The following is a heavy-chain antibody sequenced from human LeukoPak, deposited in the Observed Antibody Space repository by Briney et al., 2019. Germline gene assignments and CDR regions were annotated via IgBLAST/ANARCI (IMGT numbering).Heavy chain of an antibody. D-gene: IGHD2-8*01. CDR2: ISDDGSIT. Sequence: GESLRLSCAASGFTFSREWMHWVRQPPRKGPAWVSRISDDGSITTYADSVQGRFTISRDNAKSTMFLQMNSLRAEDTSVYFCARRFYQTNVYDRHFDHWGQGILVTVSS. CDR3: ARRFYQTNVYDRHFDH. J-gene: IGHJ4*02. CDR1: GFTFSREW. V-gene: IGHV3-74*03.